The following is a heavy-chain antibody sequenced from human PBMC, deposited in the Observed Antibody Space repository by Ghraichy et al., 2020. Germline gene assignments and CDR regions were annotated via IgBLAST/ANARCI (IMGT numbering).Heavy chain of an antibody. CDR2: ISGSGSNT. CDR3: AKGNSGSFSPLFDY. Sequence: GGSLRLSCAASGFTFSSYAMTWVRQAPGKGLEWVSHISGSGSNTYYADSVKGRFTISRDNSKNTLYLQMNSLRAEDTAVYYCAKGNSGSFSPLFDYWGQGTLVTVSS. CDR1: GFTFSSYA. D-gene: IGHD1-26*01. V-gene: IGHV3-23*01. J-gene: IGHJ4*02.